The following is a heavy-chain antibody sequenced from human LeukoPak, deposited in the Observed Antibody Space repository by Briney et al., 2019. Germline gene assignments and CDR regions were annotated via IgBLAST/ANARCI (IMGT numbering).Heavy chain of an antibody. V-gene: IGHV4-39*07. CDR3: ARDWVRIAAAGTGLSKYDSSGC. CDR2: IYYSGST. D-gene: IGHD6-13*01. CDR1: GGSISSSSYY. Sequence: PSETLSLTCTVSGGSISSSSYYWGWIRQPPGKGLEWIGSIYYSGSTYYNPSLKSRVTISVDTSKNQFSLKLSSVTAADTAVYYCARDWVRIAAAGTGLSKYDSSGCWGQGTLVTVSS. J-gene: IGHJ4*02.